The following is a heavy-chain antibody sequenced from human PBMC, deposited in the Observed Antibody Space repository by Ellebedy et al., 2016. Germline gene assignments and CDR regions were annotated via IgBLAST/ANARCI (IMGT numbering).Heavy chain of an antibody. J-gene: IGHJ3*01. D-gene: IGHD1-14*01. CDR2: LYGGGAS. CDR1: GFSVRSND. V-gene: IGHV3-53*01. CDR3: VTRHNGAFDF. Sequence: GESLKISXAASGFSVRSNDMSWVRQAPGKGLELVSLLYGGGASYYADSVKGRFTISTDNSKKTLYLQMSGLGAEDTAVYYCVTRHNGAFDFWGQGTMVTVSS.